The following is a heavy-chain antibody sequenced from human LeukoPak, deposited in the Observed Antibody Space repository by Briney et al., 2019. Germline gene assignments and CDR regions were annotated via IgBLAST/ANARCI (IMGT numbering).Heavy chain of an antibody. D-gene: IGHD1-26*01. CDR3: ARAGSYYFEY. J-gene: IGHJ4*02. CDR2: INSGGTIT. CDR1: GFTFSTYW. Sequence: PGGSLRLSCAASGFTFSTYWVHWVRQAPGKGLEWVSRINSGGTITDYADSVKGRFTISRDNTKNTLYLQMNSLTAEDTAVYYCARAGSYYFEYWGQGTLVTVSS. V-gene: IGHV3-74*01.